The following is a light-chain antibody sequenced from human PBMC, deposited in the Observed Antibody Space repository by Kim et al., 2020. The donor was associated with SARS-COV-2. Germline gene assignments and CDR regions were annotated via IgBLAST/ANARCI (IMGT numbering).Light chain of an antibody. CDR3: QQSYSTPRT. CDR2: AAS. V-gene: IGKV1-39*01. CDR1: KSISSY. Sequence: GSVGDRVTITCRASKSISSYLNWYQQKPAKAPKLLIYAASSLQSGVPSRFSGSGSGTDFTLTISSLQPEDFATYYCQQSYSTPRTFGQGTKVDIK. J-gene: IGKJ1*01.